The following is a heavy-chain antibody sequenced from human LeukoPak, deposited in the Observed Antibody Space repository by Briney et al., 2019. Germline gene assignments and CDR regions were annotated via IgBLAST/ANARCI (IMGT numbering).Heavy chain of an antibody. CDR3: ARITGRGYCTSSSCRGAWFDP. D-gene: IGHD2-2*01. CDR1: GGSISSSNW. CDR2: IYHSVST. Sequence: SGTLSLTCAVSGGSISSSNWWSWVRQPPGKGREWIGEIYHSVSTNYNPSLKSRVTISVAKSNTQFSLKLSSVTAADTAVYYCARITGRGYCTSSSCRGAWFDPWGQGTMVTVSS. J-gene: IGHJ5*02. V-gene: IGHV4-4*02.